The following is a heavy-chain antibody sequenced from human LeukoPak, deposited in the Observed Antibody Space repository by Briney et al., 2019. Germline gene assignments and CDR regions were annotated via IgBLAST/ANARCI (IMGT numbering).Heavy chain of an antibody. V-gene: IGHV5-51*01. D-gene: IGHD2-8*01. CDR1: GYSFTTFW. CDR3: ARGFCTIDNCDNWFDP. J-gene: IGHJ5*02. Sequence: GESLKISCKGFGYSFTTFWIGWVRQLPGKGLECMGIIYPGDSDTRYSPSFQGQVTISADKSINTAYLQWSSLKASDTAMYYCARGFCTIDNCDNWFDPWGQGTLVTVSS. CDR2: IYPGDSDT.